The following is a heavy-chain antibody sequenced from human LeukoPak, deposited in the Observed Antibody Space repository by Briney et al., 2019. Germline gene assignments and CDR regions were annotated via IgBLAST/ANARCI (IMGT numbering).Heavy chain of an antibody. CDR1: GGSISSYY. D-gene: IGHD2-2*01. CDR3: ARGLCSSTSCYFVGGEDAFDI. V-gene: IGHV4-59*01. J-gene: IGHJ3*02. CDR2: IYYSGST. Sequence: PSETLSLTCTVSGGSISSYYWSWIRQPPGKGLEWIGYIYYSGSTNYNPSLKSRVTISVDTSKNQFSLKLSSVTAADTAVYYCARGLCSSTSCYFVGGEDAFDIWGQGTMVTVSS.